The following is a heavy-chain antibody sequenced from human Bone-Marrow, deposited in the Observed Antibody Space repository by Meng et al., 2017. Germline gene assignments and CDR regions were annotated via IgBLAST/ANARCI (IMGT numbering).Heavy chain of an antibody. Sequence: QVQLQESGTGLGKPSQTLPLTCTVSVSSIDSVDYYWYWIRQPPGKGLEWIGHIYYSGSTYYNPYLKSRVTISIDTSKNQFSLKLSSVTAADAAVFYCARAFSGPLDSWGRGTLVTVSS. V-gene: IGHV4-30-4*01. D-gene: IGHD3-10*01. CDR3: ARAFSGPLDS. CDR1: VSSIDSVDYY. J-gene: IGHJ4*02. CDR2: IYYSGST.